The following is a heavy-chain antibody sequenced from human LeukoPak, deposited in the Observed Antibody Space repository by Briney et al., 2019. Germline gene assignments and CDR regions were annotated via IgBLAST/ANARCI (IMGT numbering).Heavy chain of an antibody. CDR1: GFSFSNSW. Sequence: GGSLILSCAASGFSFSNSWMHWVRQAPGKGLVWVSRINSDGTTTYYADSVKGRFTISRDNAKNTLFLQMNSLRPEDTALYYCASDPYLANCWTGYPPYWGQGTLVTVSS. J-gene: IGHJ4*02. CDR2: INSDGTTT. V-gene: IGHV3-74*01. CDR3: ASDPYLANCWTGYPPY. D-gene: IGHD3/OR15-3a*01.